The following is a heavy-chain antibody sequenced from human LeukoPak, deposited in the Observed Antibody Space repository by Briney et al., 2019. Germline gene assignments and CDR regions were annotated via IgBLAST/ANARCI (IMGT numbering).Heavy chain of an antibody. V-gene: IGHV4-59*01. Sequence: SETLSLTCTVSGGSISSYYWSWIRQPPGKGLEWIGYIYYSGSTNYNPSLKSRVTISVDTSKNQFSLKLSSVTAADTAVYYCARDQTGGDYYYYYGMDVWGQGTTVTVSS. J-gene: IGHJ6*02. CDR1: GGSISSYY. CDR3: ARDQTGGDYYYYYGMDV. CDR2: IYYSGST. D-gene: IGHD2-21*02.